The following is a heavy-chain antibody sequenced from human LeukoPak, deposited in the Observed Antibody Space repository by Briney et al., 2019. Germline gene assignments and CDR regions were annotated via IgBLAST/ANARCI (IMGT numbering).Heavy chain of an antibody. CDR1: GFTFSNYG. CDR3: AKVQQLGTYYYYGMDV. V-gene: IGHV3-30*02. J-gene: IGHJ6*02. CDR2: IPYDGSNK. Sequence: PGGSLRLSCAASGFTFSNYGMHWVRQAPGKGLEWVAVIPYDGSNKYYADSVKGRFTISRDNSKNTLYLQMNSLRAEDTAVYYCAKVQQLGTYYYYGMDVWGQGTTVTVSS. D-gene: IGHD6-6*01.